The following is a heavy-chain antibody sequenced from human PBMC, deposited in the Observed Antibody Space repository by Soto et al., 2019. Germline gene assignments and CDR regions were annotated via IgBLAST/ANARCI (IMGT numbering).Heavy chain of an antibody. D-gene: IGHD2-15*01. Sequence: EVQLLDSGGGLVQPGGSLRLSCAASGFTFNNYAMNWVRQAPGKGLEWVSSIGGSGFSTYYADSVKGRFTISRDNSKNTLYLQMNSLRAEDTAVYYCAKPISASRAFDIWGQGTMVTVSS. V-gene: IGHV3-23*01. CDR2: IGGSGFST. CDR1: GFTFNNYA. J-gene: IGHJ3*02. CDR3: AKPISASRAFDI.